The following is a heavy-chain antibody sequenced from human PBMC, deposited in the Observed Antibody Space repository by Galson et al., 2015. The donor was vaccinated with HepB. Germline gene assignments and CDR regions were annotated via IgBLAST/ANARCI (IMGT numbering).Heavy chain of an antibody. J-gene: IGHJ5*02. CDR1: GYTFTRYN. CDR3: AREGVVGGYCSGGTCYPSNKWFDP. CDR2: INPTGAGT. D-gene: IGHD2-15*01. Sequence: SVKVSCKASGYTFTRYNMHWVRQAPGRGLEWVGLINPTGAGTAYAQKFQGRVAMTSDTSTSTVYMELSSLRSEDTAVYYCAREGVVGGYCSGGTCYPSNKWFDPCGQGTLVTVYS. V-gene: IGHV1-46*01.